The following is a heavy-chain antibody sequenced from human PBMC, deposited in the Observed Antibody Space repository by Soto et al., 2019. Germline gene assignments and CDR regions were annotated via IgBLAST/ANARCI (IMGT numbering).Heavy chain of an antibody. D-gene: IGHD2-15*01. CDR1: GFTFSTYA. V-gene: IGHV3-23*01. Sequence: EVQVLESGGGLVQPGGSLRLSCAASGFTFSTYAMSWVRQAPGKGLEWVSGISGGGGSTYYADSVKGRFTISRDNSKNTLYLKMNRRRAEDTAVYYCAKADLLGYCTGGSCYSLDYWGQGTLVTVSS. CDR2: ISGGGGST. J-gene: IGHJ4*02. CDR3: AKADLLGYCTGGSCYSLDY.